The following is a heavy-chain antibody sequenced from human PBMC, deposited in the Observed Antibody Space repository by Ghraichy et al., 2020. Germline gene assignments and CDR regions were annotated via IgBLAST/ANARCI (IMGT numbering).Heavy chain of an antibody. CDR1: GASISSGNYY. CDR3: ARDVEPARLRYWHFGL. J-gene: IGHJ2*01. V-gene: IGHV4-30-4*01. CDR2: IYYSGST. Sequence: SETLSLTCAVSGASISSGNYYWSWVRQPPGKGLEWIGYIYYSGSTYYNPSLKSRVTISLDTSKNQFSLKLRSVTAADTAVYYCARDVEPARLRYWHFGLWGRGTLVTVSS.